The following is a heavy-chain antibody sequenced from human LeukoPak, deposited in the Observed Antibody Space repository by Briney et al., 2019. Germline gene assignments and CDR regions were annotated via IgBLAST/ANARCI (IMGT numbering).Heavy chain of an antibody. CDR3: AKGRVVVITAYYFDY. CDR1: GFTFSSYA. D-gene: IGHD3-22*01. V-gene: IGHV3-23*01. CDR2: ISGSGGST. J-gene: IGHJ4*02. Sequence: PGGSLRLSCAASGFTFSSYAMSWVRQAPGKGLEWVSAISGSGGSTYYADSVKGRFTISRDNSKNTLYLQMNSLRAEDTAVNYCAKGRVVVITAYYFDYWGQGTLVTVSS.